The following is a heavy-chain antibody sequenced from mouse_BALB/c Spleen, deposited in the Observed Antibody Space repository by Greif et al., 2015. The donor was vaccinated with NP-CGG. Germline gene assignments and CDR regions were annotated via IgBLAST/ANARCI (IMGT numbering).Heavy chain of an antibody. D-gene: IGHD2-10*02. CDR2: IYPGSGST. CDR3: TRSTGLVGGAMDY. Sequence: LKQSGSELVRPGASVKLSCKASGYTFTSYWMHWVKQRPGQGLEWIGNIYPGSGSTNYDEKFKSKATLTVDTSSSTAYMQLSSLTSEDSAVYYCTRSTGLVGGAMDYWGQGTSVTVSS. V-gene: IGHV1S22*01. J-gene: IGHJ4*01. CDR1: GYTFTSYW.